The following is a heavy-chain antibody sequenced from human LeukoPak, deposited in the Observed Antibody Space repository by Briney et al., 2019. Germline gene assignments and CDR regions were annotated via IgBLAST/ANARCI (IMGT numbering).Heavy chain of an antibody. CDR1: GYTFTSYA. CDR3: ARAYQRLGGLSFPDQ. Sequence: GASVEVSCKASGYTFTSYAMNWVRQAPGQGLEWMGWINPNTGNPTYAQGFTGRFVFSLDTSVSTTYLQISSLKAEDTAVYYCARAYQRLGGLSFPDQWGQGTLVSVSS. CDR2: INPNTGNP. D-gene: IGHD3-16*02. J-gene: IGHJ5*02. V-gene: IGHV7-4-1*02.